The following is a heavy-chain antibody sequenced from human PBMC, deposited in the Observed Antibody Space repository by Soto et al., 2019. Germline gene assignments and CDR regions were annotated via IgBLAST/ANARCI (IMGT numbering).Heavy chain of an antibody. CDR1: GFTFSSYS. CDR3: ARDHMARISVVVVESGMDV. CDR2: ISSSSSYI. V-gene: IGHV3-21*01. J-gene: IGHJ6*02. Sequence: GGSLRLSCAASGFTFSSYSMNWVRQAPGKGLEWVSSISSSSSYIYYADSVKGRFTISRDNAKNSLYLQMNSLRAEDTAVYYCARDHMARISVVVVESGMDVWGQGTTVTVSS. D-gene: IGHD2-15*01.